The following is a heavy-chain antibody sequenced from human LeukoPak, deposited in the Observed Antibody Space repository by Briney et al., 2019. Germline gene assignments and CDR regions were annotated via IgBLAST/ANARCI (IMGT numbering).Heavy chain of an antibody. CDR3: ARRISTYWYFDL. J-gene: IGHJ6*02. CDR2: ISYSGST. V-gene: IGHV4-59*08. D-gene: IGHD2-8*02. CDR1: GGSISSYY. Sequence: LETLSLTCTVSGGSISSYYWSWIRQPPGKGLEWIGYISYSGSTKYNPTLKSRVTISGDTSRNEFSLKLSSVTAADTAVYYCARRISTYWYFDLWGQGTTVSVSS.